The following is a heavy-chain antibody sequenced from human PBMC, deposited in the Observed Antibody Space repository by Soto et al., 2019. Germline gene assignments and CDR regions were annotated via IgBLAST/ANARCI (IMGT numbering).Heavy chain of an antibody. CDR1: GFTFSSYW. CDR3: SRPWFDT. D-gene: IGHD6-6*01. CDR2: INQDGSEM. J-gene: IGHJ5*02. V-gene: IGHV3-7*01. Sequence: GGSLRLSCAASGFTFSSYWMDWVRQAPGKGLEWVANINQDGSEMHYVASVRGRFTISRDNAKSSLYLQMSSLTAEDSALYFMSRPWFDTWGQGTLVTVSS.